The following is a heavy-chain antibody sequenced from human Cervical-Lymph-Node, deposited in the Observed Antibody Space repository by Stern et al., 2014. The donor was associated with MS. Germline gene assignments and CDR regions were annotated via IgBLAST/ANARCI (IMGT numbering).Heavy chain of an antibody. J-gene: IGHJ6*02. D-gene: IGHD1-26*01. V-gene: IGHV4-61*01. CDR3: SIVNSGSSTYYYYDMDV. CDR2: IYYSGST. CDR1: GGSVSSGSYY. Sequence: QVQLQESGPGLVKPSETLSLTCTVSGGSVSSGSYYWSWIRQPPGKGLEWIGYIYYSGSTNSNPSLKSRFTISVDTSKNHFSLKLSSVTAADTAVYYCSIVNSGSSTYYYYDMDVWGQGTTVTVSS.